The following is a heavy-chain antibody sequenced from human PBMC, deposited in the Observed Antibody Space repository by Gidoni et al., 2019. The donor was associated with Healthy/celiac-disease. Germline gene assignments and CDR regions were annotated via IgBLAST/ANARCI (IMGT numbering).Heavy chain of an antibody. CDR2: IYHSGST. CDR3: ARRTTVTTAGEDYYYYGMDV. Sequence: QVQLQESGPGLVKPSGTLSLTCAVSGGSISSSNWWSWVRQPPGKGLEWIGEIYHSGSTNYNPSLKSRVTISVDKSKNQFSLKLSSVTAADTAVYYCARRTTVTTAGEDYYYYGMDVWGQGTTVTVSS. J-gene: IGHJ6*02. V-gene: IGHV4-4*02. CDR1: GGSISSSNW. D-gene: IGHD4-17*01.